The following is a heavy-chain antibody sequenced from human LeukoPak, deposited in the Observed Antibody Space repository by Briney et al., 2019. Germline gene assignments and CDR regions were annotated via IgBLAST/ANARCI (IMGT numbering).Heavy chain of an antibody. CDR3: ARAYYDFWSGPRKKYYFDY. V-gene: IGHV4-34*01. D-gene: IGHD3-3*01. Sequence: SETLSLTCAVYGGSFSGYYWSWIRQPPGKGLEWIGEINHSGSTNYNPSLKSLVTISVDTSKNQFSLKLSSVTAADTAVYYCARAYYDFWSGPRKKYYFDYWGQGTLVTVSS. J-gene: IGHJ4*02. CDR2: INHSGST. CDR1: GGSFSGYY.